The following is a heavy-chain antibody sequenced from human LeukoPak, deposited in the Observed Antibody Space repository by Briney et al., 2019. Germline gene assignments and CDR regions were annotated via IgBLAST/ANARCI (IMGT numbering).Heavy chain of an antibody. D-gene: IGHD2-15*01. CDR2: ISGSGGST. CDR1: GFIFSSYA. J-gene: IGHJ4*01. Sequence: GGSLRLSCAASGFIFSSYAMSWVRQAPGKGLEWVSAISGSGGSTYYADSVKGRFTISRDNSKYTLYLQMNSLRAEDTAVYYCAKQLGYCSDGSCYFPYSGHGTLVTASS. V-gene: IGHV3-23*01. CDR3: AKQLGYCSDGSCYFPY.